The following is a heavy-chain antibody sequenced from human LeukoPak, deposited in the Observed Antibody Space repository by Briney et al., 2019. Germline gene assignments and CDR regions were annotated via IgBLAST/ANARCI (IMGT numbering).Heavy chain of an antibody. CDR3: ARDHRILDVFDM. J-gene: IGHJ3*02. CDR1: GGSINSYY. Sequence: PSETLSLTCTVSGGSINSYYWSSIWQPPRMGLEWIGYISFSGSTTYNPSLESRVTISVDTSKNQFSLKLSSVAAADTAVYYCARDHRILDVFDMWGQGTMVTVSS. CDR2: ISFSGST. V-gene: IGHV4-59*01. D-gene: IGHD2-15*01.